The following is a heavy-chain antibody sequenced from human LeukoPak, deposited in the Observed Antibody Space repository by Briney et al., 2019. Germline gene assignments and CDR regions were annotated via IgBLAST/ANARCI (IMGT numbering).Heavy chain of an antibody. V-gene: IGHV1-69*01. CDR1: GGTFSSYA. J-gene: IGHJ6*02. CDR3: ARAHCSGGSCYSRYGMEV. D-gene: IGHD2-15*01. Sequence: SVKVSCKASGGTFSSYAISWVRQAPGQGLEWMGGIIPIFGTANYAQKFQGRVTITADESTSTAYMELSSLRSEDTAVYYCARAHCSGGSCYSRYGMEVWGQGTTVTVSS. CDR2: IIPIFGTA.